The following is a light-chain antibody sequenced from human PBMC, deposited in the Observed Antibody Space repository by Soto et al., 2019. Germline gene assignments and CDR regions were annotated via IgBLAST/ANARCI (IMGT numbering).Light chain of an antibody. V-gene: IGLV1-47*02. CDR1: SSNIGRNP. CDR2: GDD. CDR3: AAWDDSLKGPV. Sequence: QSVLTQPPSVSGTPGQRVTISCSGSSSNIGRNPVYWYQQLPGTAPKVLIYGDDQRPSGVRDRFSGSRSGASASLAISGRRPEDEADYHCAAWDDSLKGPVFGGGTKLTVL. J-gene: IGLJ3*02.